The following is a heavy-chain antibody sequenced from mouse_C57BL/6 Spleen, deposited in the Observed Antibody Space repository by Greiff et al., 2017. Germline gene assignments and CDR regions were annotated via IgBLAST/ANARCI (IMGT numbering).Heavy chain of an antibody. Sequence: EVMLVESGAGLVKPGGSLKLSCAASGFTFSSYAMSWVRQTPETRLEWVAYISSGGDYIYYADTVKGRFTISRVHARNTLYPQMRRLKSQDTAMYYFTREYNGRSYEDAIDYWGQGTSVTVSS. CDR2: ISSGGDYI. V-gene: IGHV5-9-1*02. CDR1: GFTFSSYA. J-gene: IGHJ4*01. D-gene: IGHD1-1*01. CDR3: TREYNGRSYEDAIDY.